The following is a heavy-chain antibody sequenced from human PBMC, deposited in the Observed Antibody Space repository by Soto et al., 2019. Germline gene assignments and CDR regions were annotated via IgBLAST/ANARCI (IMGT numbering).Heavy chain of an antibody. V-gene: IGHV1-69*06. J-gene: IGHJ5*02. D-gene: IGHD2-2*01. CDR2: IIPIFGTA. CDR3: VGAGLVVPAAIGLTHGRVAAAGYNWFDP. Sequence: GASVKVSCKASGGTFSSYAISWVRQAPGQGLEWMGGIIPIFGTANYAQKFQGRVTITADKSTSTAYMELSSLRSEDTAVYYCVGAGLVVPAAIGLTHGRVAAAGYNWFDPWGQGTLVTVSS. CDR1: GGTFSSYA.